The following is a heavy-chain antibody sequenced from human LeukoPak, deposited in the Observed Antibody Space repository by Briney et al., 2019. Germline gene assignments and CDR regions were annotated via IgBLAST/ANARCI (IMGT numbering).Heavy chain of an antibody. D-gene: IGHD5-24*01. Sequence: PSETLSLTCAVYGGSFSGYYWSWIRQPPGKGLERIGEINHSGSTNYNPSLKSRVTISVDTSKNQFSLKLSSVTAADTAVYYCARGRRGWLQRPFDYWGQGTLVTVSS. CDR1: GGSFSGYY. CDR2: INHSGST. CDR3: ARGRRGWLQRPFDY. J-gene: IGHJ4*02. V-gene: IGHV4-34*01.